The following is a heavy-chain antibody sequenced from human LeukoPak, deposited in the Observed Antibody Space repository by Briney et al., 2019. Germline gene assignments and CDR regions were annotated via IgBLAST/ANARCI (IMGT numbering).Heavy chain of an antibody. CDR1: GGSISSGGYY. V-gene: IGHV4-30-2*01. Sequence: PSQTLSLTCTVSGGSISSGGYYWRWIRQPPGKGLEWIGYIYHSGNTYYNPSLKSRVTVSVDRSKNQFSLKLSSVTAADTAVYYCARGPGITPYQGGYWGQGTLVTVSS. CDR2: IYHSGNT. D-gene: IGHD3-3*01. J-gene: IGHJ4*02. CDR3: ARGPGITPYQGGY.